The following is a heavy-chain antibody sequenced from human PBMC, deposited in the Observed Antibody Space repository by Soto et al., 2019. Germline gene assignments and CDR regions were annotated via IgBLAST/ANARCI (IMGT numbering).Heavy chain of an antibody. J-gene: IGHJ4*02. CDR1: GGTFSSYA. V-gene: IGHV1-69*13. D-gene: IGHD2-15*01. CDR3: ARHAFGYCSGGSCYTLGY. CDR2: IIPIFGTA. Sequence: GASVKVSCKASGGTFSSYAISWVRQAPGQGLEWMGGIIPIFGTANYAQKFQGRVTITADESTSTAYMELSSLRSEDTAVYYCARHAFGYCSGGSCYTLGYWGQGTLVTVSS.